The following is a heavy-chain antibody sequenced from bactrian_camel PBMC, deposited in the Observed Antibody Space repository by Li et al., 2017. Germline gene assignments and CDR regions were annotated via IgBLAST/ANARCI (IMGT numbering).Heavy chain of an antibody. D-gene: IGHD1*01. J-gene: IGHJ4*01. CDR3: ATGHLNIHLWLGYVPPDYAFNN. Sequence: HVQLVESGGGSVQAGGSLRLSCDLSGDTYKIENMEWFRQAPGEVREGVAAIDNDDYAAYADSVKGRFTISRDNAKVTLFLQMNSLEPEDSAMYYCATGHLNIHLWLGYVPPDYAFNNWGQGTQVTVS. V-gene: IGHV3S53*01. CDR2: IDNDDYA. CDR1: GDTYKIEN.